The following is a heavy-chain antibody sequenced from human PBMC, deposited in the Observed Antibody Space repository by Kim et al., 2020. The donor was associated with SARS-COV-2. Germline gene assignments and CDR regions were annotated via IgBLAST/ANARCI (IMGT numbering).Heavy chain of an antibody. V-gene: IGHV1-46*01. CDR3: ASKSVVVPAAMDYYYGMDV. Sequence: ASVKVSCKASGYTFTSYYMHWVRQAPGQGLEWMGIINPSGGSTSYAQKFQGRVTMTRDTSTSTVYMELSSLRSEDTAVYYCASKSVVVPAAMDYYYGMDVWGQGTTVTVSS. J-gene: IGHJ6*02. D-gene: IGHD2-2*01. CDR2: INPSGGST. CDR1: GYTFTSYY.